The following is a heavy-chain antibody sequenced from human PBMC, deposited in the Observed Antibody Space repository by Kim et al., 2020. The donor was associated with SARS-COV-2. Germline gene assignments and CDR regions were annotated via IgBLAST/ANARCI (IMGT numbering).Heavy chain of an antibody. V-gene: IGHV3-30*18. D-gene: IGHD3-3*01. CDR1: GFTFSIYG. CDR3: AKEYDSSAYYVGLGE. J-gene: IGHJ2*01. Sequence: GGSLRLSCAASGFTFSIYGMHWVRQAPGKGLEWVAVISFDGKTKHYADSVKGRFTISRDDSRNTLYLQMNSLGPEDTAVYYCAKEYDSSAYYVGLGEWGR. CDR2: ISFDGKTK.